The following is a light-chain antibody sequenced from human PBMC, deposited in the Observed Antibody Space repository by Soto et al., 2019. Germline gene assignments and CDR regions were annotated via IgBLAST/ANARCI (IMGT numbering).Light chain of an antibody. J-gene: IGLJ3*02. Sequence: QSALTQPASVSGSPGQSITISCTGTTSDIGNNEHVSWYQQHPGKAPQLIIYEVVNRPSGVSNRFSVSKSGNTASLTISGLQAEDEADYYCSSYTPTTWVFGGGTKLTVL. V-gene: IGLV2-14*01. CDR3: SSYTPTTWV. CDR1: TSDIGNNEH. CDR2: EVV.